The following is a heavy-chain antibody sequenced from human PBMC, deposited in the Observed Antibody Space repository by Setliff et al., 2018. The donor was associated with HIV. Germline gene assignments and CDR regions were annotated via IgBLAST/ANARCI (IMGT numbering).Heavy chain of an antibody. D-gene: IGHD6-19*01. V-gene: IGHV3-20*04. CDR2: INWNGGST. J-gene: IGHJ3*02. CDR3: VRDKWLVPATFDI. Sequence: GGSLRLSCAVSGFTFEDYGMSWVRQAPGKGLEWVSGINWNGGSTGYVDSVKGRFTISRDNAKNSLYLQMNSLRAEDMALYYCVRDKWLVPATFDIWGQGTMVTVSS. CDR1: GFTFEDYG.